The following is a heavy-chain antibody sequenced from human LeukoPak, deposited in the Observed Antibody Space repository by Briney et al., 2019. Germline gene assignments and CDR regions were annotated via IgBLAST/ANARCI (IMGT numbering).Heavy chain of an antibody. Sequence: SEALSLTCSASDDSITMYYWTWIRQPPGKGLEWIGYVDHTGSTNFNPSLNGRVSISRDTSKNQFSLRLTSVTAADTAVYFCATLVSTRYYFDYWGQGTLVTVSS. J-gene: IGHJ4*02. CDR2: VDHTGST. CDR1: DDSITMYY. CDR3: ATLVSTRYYFDY. V-gene: IGHV4-59*08. D-gene: IGHD5/OR15-5a*01.